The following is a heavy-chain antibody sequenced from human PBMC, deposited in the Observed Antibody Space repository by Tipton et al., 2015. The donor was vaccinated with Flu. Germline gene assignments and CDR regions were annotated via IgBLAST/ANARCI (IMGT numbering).Heavy chain of an antibody. V-gene: IGHV3-53*01. D-gene: IGHD3-16*02. Sequence: SLRLSCAASGFTVSSNSMSWVRQAPGKGLEWISLIYSAGSTYYADSVKGRFTISRDNSKNTVFLQMNTLRVEDTAVYYCARVLSSEYYYGMDAWGQGTTVTVSS. J-gene: IGHJ6*02. CDR2: IYSAGST. CDR1: GFTVSSNS. CDR3: ARVLSSEYYYGMDA.